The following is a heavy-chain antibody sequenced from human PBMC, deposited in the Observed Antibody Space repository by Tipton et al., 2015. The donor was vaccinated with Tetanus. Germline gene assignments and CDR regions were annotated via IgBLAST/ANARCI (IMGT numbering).Heavy chain of an antibody. CDR1: GGSISSSSYY. Sequence: TLSLTCTVSGGSISSSSYYWGWIRQPPGKGLEWIGNIYYSGSTYYNPSLKSRVTISVDTSTNQFSLKLSSVTAADTAVYYCAKVPWEGVYANWFDPWGQGTLVTVSS. V-gene: IGHV4-31*03. J-gene: IGHJ5*02. D-gene: IGHD2-8*01. CDR3: AKVPWEGVYANWFDP. CDR2: IYYSGST.